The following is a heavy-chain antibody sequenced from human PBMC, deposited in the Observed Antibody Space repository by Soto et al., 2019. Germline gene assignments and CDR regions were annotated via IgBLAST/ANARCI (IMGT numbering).Heavy chain of an antibody. V-gene: IGHV1-45*02. Sequence: ASVKVSCKASGYTFTYRYLHWVRQAPGQALEWMGWITPFNGNTNYAQKFQDRVTITRDRSMSTAYMELSSLRSEDTAVYYCARLLCSSTSCYGAYYYYGMDVWGQGTTVTVSS. CDR1: GYTFTYRY. CDR2: ITPFNGNT. D-gene: IGHD2-2*01. J-gene: IGHJ6*02. CDR3: ARLLCSSTSCYGAYYYYGMDV.